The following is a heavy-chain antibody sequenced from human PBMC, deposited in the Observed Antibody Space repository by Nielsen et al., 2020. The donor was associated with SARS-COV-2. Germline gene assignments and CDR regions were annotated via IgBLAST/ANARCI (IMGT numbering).Heavy chain of an antibody. CDR3: AKDLEGLRFGFDV. J-gene: IGHJ6*02. Sequence: DSVKGRFTISRDNTMNKLYLQMNNLRPEDTAVYYCAKDLEGLRFGFDVWGQGTTLTVSS. D-gene: IGHD5-12*01. V-gene: IGHV3-30*02.